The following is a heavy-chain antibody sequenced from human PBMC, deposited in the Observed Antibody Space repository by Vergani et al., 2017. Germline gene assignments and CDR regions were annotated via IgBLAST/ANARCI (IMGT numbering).Heavy chain of an antibody. D-gene: IGHD2-2*01. V-gene: IGHV1-69*17. J-gene: IGHJ3*02. CDR3: ARDRVVGGTHDAFDI. CDR2: IIPIFGIA. Sequence: QVPLVQSGAEVKKPGSSVKVSCKASGGTFSSYVISWVRPAPGQGLEWMGGIIPIFGIANYAQKFQSRVTITADKSTSTAYLELSSLRSEDTAVYYCARDRVVGGTHDAFDIWGQGTMVTVSS. CDR1: GGTFSSYV.